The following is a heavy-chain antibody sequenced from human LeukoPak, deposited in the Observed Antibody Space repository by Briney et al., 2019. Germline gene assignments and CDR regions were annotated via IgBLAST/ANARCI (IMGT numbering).Heavy chain of an antibody. D-gene: IGHD6-19*01. V-gene: IGHV4-59*01. CDR3: ARVIPGQWLVPSVFDY. CDR2: IYYSGST. J-gene: IGHJ4*02. Sequence: SETLPLTCTVSGGSISSYYWSWIRQPPGKGLEWIGYIYYSGSTNYNPSLKSRVTISVDTSKDQFSLKLSSVTAADTAVYYCARVIPGQWLVPSVFDYWGQGTLVTVSS. CDR1: GGSISSYY.